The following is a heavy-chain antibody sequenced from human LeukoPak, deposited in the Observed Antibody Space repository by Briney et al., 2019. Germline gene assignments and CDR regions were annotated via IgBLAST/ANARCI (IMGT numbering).Heavy chain of an antibody. CDR2: IRSDGSNK. Sequence: PGGSLRLSCAASGFTFGSYGMHWVRQAPGKGLEWVTFIRSDGSNKYYADSVKGRFTISRDNSKNTLYLQMNTLIADDMAVYYCARGGSSGAPRTYYFDYWGQGTLVTVSS. CDR1: GFTFGSYG. J-gene: IGHJ4*02. CDR3: ARGGSSGAPRTYYFDY. D-gene: IGHD1-26*01. V-gene: IGHV3-30*02.